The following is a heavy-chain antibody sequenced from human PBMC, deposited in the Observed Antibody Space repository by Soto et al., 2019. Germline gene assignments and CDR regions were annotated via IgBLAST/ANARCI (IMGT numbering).Heavy chain of an antibody. Sequence: GASVKVSCKASGGTFSSYAISWVRQAPGQGLEWMGGIIPIFGTANYAQKFQGRVTITADESTSTAYMELSSLRSEDTAVYYCARDFTAAGTTYYYYYGMDVWGQGTTVTVSS. CDR2: IIPIFGTA. CDR3: ARDFTAAGTTYYYYYGMDV. D-gene: IGHD6-13*01. CDR1: GGTFSSYA. J-gene: IGHJ6*02. V-gene: IGHV1-69*13.